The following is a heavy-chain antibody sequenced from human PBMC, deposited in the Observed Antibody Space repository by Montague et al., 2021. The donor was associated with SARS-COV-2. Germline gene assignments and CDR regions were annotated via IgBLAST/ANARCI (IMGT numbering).Heavy chain of an antibody. CDR2: IYESDTT. D-gene: IGHD6-19*01. Sequence: SETLSLTCTVSGGSISSTSCYWGWIRQSPGKGLEWIGCIYESDTTYYNPSLKSRVAISLDTSNNQFSLKITSLIVADTAMYYCVSPGMRGVADRFDYWGPGTLVTVSS. V-gene: IGHV4-39*01. CDR3: VSPGMRGVADRFDY. CDR1: GGSISSTSCY. J-gene: IGHJ4*02.